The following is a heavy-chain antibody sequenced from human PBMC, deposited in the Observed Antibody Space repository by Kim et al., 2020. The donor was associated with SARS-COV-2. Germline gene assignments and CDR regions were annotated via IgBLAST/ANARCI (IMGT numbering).Heavy chain of an antibody. V-gene: IGHV3-23*01. CDR1: GFTFTKYA. CDR3: ARDVYSCFDGIAEYFQD. J-gene: IGHJ1*01. Sequence: GGSMRLSCVASGFTFTKYAMTWLRQAPGKGLEWVAGISISGETAKYTDSVKGRFTISRDNSKDTVPLHFRRLRAEDTARYYCARDVYSCFDGIAEYFQDWGQGTQVTVPA. CDR2: ISISGETA. D-gene: IGHD4-4*01.